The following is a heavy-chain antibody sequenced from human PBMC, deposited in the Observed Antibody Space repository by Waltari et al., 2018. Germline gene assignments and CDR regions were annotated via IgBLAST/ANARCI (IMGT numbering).Heavy chain of an antibody. J-gene: IGHJ6*03. CDR1: GGSFRGYY. D-gene: IGHD3-10*01. CDR2: INHSGST. Sequence: QVQLQQWGAGLLKPSETLSPTCAVYGGSFRGYYWSWIRQHPGTGREGIGEINHSGSTNYNPSLKSRVTISVDTSKNQFSLKLSSVTAADTAVYYCARGVYYGSGSYYLYYYYYYMDVWGKGTTVTVSS. CDR3: ARGVYYGSGSYYLYYYYYYMDV. V-gene: IGHV4-34*01.